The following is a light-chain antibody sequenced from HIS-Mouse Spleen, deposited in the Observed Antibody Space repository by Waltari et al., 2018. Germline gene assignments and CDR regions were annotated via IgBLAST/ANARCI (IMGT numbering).Light chain of an antibody. Sequence: SYELTQPPSVSVSPGQTASITCSGDKLGDKYACWYQQKPGQSPVLVIYQDSKRPSGIHDRFSGYNSGNSATLTTSGPQDMDEAYYYCQAWDSSTVVFGGGTKLTDL. V-gene: IGLV3-1*01. CDR1: KLGDKY. CDR3: QAWDSSTVV. J-gene: IGLJ2*01. CDR2: QDS.